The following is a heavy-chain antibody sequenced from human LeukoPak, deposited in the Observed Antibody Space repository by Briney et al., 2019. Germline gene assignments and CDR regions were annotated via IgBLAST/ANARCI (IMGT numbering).Heavy chain of an antibody. CDR2: INHSGST. Sequence: SETLSLTCTVSGYSISSGYYWSWIRQPPGKGLEWIGEINHSGSTNYNPSLKSRVTISVDTSKNQFSLKLSSVTAADTAVYYCARVSYYYYYMDVWGKGTTVTVSS. V-gene: IGHV4-38-2*02. CDR1: GYSISSGYY. J-gene: IGHJ6*03. CDR3: ARVSYYYYYMDV.